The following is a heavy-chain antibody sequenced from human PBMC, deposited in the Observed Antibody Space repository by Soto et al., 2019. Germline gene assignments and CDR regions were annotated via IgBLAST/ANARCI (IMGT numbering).Heavy chain of an antibody. Sequence: SETLSLTCAVSGYSLSTGYYWDWIRQPPGKGLEWIGSIYHSGSTYYNPSLKSRVTMSIDTSENQFSLKLSSVTAADTAVYYCARPTYGYNYFDYWGQGTLVTVSS. J-gene: IGHJ4*02. CDR2: IYHSGST. V-gene: IGHV4-38-2*01. CDR3: ARPTYGYNYFDY. CDR1: GYSLSTGYY. D-gene: IGHD4-17*01.